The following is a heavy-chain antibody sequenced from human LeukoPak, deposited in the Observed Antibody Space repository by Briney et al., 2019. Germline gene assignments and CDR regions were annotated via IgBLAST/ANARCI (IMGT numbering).Heavy chain of an antibody. J-gene: IGHJ4*02. CDR1: GGSFSGYY. D-gene: IGHD3-22*01. Sequence: PSETLSLTCAVYGGSFSGYYWSWIRQPPGKGLEWIGEINHSGSTNYNPSLKSRVAISVDTSKNQFSLKLSSVTAADTAVYYCARPAYYYDSSGYSGPDYWGQGTLVTVSS. CDR2: INHSGST. V-gene: IGHV4-34*01. CDR3: ARPAYYYDSSGYSGPDY.